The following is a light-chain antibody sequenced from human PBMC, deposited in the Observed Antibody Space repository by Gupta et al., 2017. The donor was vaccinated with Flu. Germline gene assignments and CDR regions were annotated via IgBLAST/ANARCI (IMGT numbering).Light chain of an antibody. CDR3: QQYITWPRT. Sequence: EIVMTQSPATLSVSRGERATLSCWASPSVSSNLAWYQQKPGQGPRLLIHGASTRATGIPARFSGCGSGTEFTLTISSLQSEDFAVYYCQQYITWPRTFGQGTRVEIK. CDR2: GAS. CDR1: PSVSSN. J-gene: IGKJ1*01. V-gene: IGKV3-15*01.